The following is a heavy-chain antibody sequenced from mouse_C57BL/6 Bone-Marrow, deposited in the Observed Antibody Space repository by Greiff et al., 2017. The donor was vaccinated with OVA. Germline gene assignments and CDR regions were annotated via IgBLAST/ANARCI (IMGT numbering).Heavy chain of an antibody. J-gene: IGHJ3*01. CDR3: TRHPYYDYDVAWFAY. D-gene: IGHD2-4*01. CDR1: GYTFTDYE. V-gene: IGHV1-15*01. CDR2: LDPETGGT. Sequence: QVQLQQSGAELVRPGASVTLSCKASGYTFTDYEMHWVKQTPVHGLEWIGALDPETGGTAYNQKFKGKAILTADKSSSTAYMELRSLTSEDSAVYYCTRHPYYDYDVAWFAYWGQGTLVTVSA.